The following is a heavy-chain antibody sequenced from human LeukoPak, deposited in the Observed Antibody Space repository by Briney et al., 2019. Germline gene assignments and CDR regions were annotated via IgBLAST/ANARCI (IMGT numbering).Heavy chain of an antibody. CDR3: ARERIAAAGIFDY. V-gene: IGHV3-33*01. CDR2: IGYDGSNK. CDR1: GFTFSSYG. Sequence: GRSLRLSCAASGFTFSSYGMHWVRQAPGKGLEGVAVIGYDGSNKYYADSVKGRFTISRDNSKNTLYLQMNSLRAEDTAVYYCARERIAAAGIFDYWGQGTLVTVSS. D-gene: IGHD6-13*01. J-gene: IGHJ4*02.